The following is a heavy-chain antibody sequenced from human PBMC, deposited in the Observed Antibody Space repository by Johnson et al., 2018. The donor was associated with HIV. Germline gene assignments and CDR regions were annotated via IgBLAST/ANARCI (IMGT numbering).Heavy chain of an antibody. D-gene: IGHD6-13*01. Sequence: VQLVESGGGLVQPGGSLRLSCAASGITFSTSAMTWVRQAPGRGLEWVSSISRSGGSTYYADSVKGRFTISRDNSKNTLYLQMNSRRAEDTAVYYCAKARAAAGTSDAFDIWGQGTMVTVSS. V-gene: IGHV3-23*04. CDR1: GITFSTSA. CDR3: AKARAAAGTSDAFDI. CDR2: ISRSGGST. J-gene: IGHJ3*02.